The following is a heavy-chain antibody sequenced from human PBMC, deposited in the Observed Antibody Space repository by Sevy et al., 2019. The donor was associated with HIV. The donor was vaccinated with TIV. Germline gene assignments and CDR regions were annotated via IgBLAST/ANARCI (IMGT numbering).Heavy chain of an antibody. CDR2: IRYDGSNK. V-gene: IGHV3-30*02. Sequence: GGSLRLSCAASGFTFSSYGMHWVRQAPGKGLEWVAFIRYDGSNKYYADSVKGRFTISRDNSKNTLYLQMNSLTAEDTVVYYCAKDPQTYYDSWSGYCPYFDYWGQGTLVTVSS. CDR3: AKDPQTYYDSWSGYCPYFDY. CDR1: GFTFSSYG. J-gene: IGHJ4*02. D-gene: IGHD3-3*01.